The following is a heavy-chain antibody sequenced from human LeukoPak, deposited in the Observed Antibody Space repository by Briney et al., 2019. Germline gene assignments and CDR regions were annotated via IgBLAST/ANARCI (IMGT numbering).Heavy chain of an antibody. CDR3: ARQGAAASGRAFDY. D-gene: IGHD6-13*01. Sequence: SETLSLTCTVSGYSITTNTYYWGWIRQPPGKGLEWIGSVYYSGSTYYSPSLKSQVTTSVDTSKNQFSLKLSSVTAADTAVYYCARQGAAASGRAFDYWGQGTLVTVSS. CDR2: VYYSGST. J-gene: IGHJ4*02. CDR1: GYSITTNTYY. V-gene: IGHV4-39*01.